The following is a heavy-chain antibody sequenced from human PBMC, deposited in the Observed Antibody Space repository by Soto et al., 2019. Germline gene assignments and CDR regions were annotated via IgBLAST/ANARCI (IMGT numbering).Heavy chain of an antibody. D-gene: IGHD1-20*01. CDR2: ISSSSSYI. Sequence: GGSLRLSCAASGFTFSSYSMNWVRQAPGKGLEWVSSISSSSSYIYYADSVKGRFTISRDNAKNSLYLQMNSLRAEDTAVYYCARDQYNWNDFHHFDYWGQGTLVTVYS. J-gene: IGHJ4*02. CDR1: GFTFSSYS. V-gene: IGHV3-21*01. CDR3: ARDQYNWNDFHHFDY.